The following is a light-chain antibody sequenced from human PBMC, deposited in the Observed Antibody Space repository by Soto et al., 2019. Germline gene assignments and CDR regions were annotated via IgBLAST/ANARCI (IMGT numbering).Light chain of an antibody. CDR2: EVS. V-gene: IGLV2-14*01. J-gene: IGLJ3*02. Sequence: QSALTQPASMPGSPGQSITISCTGTSRDVGGYNFVSWYQQHPGKAPKVMIYEVSNRPSGVSNRFSGSKSGNTASLTISGLQAEDEADYYCSSYTSSSTWVFGGGTKLTVL. CDR1: SRDVGGYNF. CDR3: SSYTSSSTWV.